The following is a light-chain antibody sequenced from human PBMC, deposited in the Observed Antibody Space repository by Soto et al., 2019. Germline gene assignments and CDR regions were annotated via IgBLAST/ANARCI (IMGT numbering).Light chain of an antibody. V-gene: IGKV3-20*01. J-gene: IGKJ1*01. CDR2: GAS. CDR1: QSVSSSY. CDR3: QQYGDSPA. Sequence: EIVLTQSPGTLSLSPGERATLSCRASQSVSSSYLAWYQQKRGLSPRLLIYGASSRATGIPDRFSGSGSGTDFTLTISRLEPEDFALYFCQQYGDSPAFGQGTKVEIK.